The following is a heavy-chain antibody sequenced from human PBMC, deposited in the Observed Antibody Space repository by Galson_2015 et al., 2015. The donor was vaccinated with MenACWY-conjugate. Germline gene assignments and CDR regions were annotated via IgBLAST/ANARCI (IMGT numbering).Heavy chain of an antibody. J-gene: IGHJ5*01. CDR2: IRDTGGL. D-gene: IGHD2-21*01. Sequence: SETLSLTCSVSGGSISSHYWSWFRQPPGKGLEWIAYIRDTGGLKDNPSLKSRVTMSADKSNNQFSLRLISVTAADTAVYYCARIPTWG. V-gene: IGHV4-59*08. CDR3: ARIPT. CDR1: GGSISSHY.